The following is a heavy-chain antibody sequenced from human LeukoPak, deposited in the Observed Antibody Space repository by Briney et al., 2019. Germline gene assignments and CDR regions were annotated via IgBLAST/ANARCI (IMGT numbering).Heavy chain of an antibody. CDR2: ISPNSGGT. J-gene: IGHJ3*02. Sequence: ASVKVSCKASGYTFTDNHMHWVRQAPGQGLEWMGWISPNSGGTNCAQKFRGRVTMTRDTSISTAYMELSGLTPDDTGVYYCARRTGDGAFDIWGQGTVVTVSS. CDR1: GYTFTDNH. CDR3: ARRTGDGAFDI. D-gene: IGHD7-27*01. V-gene: IGHV1-2*02.